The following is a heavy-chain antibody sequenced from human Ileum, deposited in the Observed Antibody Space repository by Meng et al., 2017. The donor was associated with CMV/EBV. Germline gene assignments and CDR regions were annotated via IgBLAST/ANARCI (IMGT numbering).Heavy chain of an antibody. V-gene: IGHV3-48*03. CDR1: GFTFSSYE. J-gene: IGHJ6*02. CDR3: ARGTYDSSGYKDHYYGMDV. D-gene: IGHD3-22*01. Sequence: GESLKISCAASGFTFSSYEMNWVRQAPGKGLEWVSFISGSDNTIYYADSVKGRFTISRDNAKNSLYLQMNSLRAEDTAVYYCARGTYDSSGYKDHYYGMDVWGQGTTVTVSS. CDR2: ISGSDNTI.